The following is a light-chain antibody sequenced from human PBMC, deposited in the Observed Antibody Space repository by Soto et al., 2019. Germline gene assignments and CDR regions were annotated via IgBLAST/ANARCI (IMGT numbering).Light chain of an antibody. CDR1: SSDVGSFNR. J-gene: IGLJ1*01. CDR2: DVN. V-gene: IGLV2-18*02. Sequence: QSVLTQPPSVSGSPGQSVAISCTGTSSDVGSFNRVSWYQQSPGSVPKLMIYDVNNRPSGVPDRFSGSKSGNAASLTISGLQAEDESDYYCSSFTSSDTYVFGTGTQLTVL. CDR3: SSFTSSDTYV.